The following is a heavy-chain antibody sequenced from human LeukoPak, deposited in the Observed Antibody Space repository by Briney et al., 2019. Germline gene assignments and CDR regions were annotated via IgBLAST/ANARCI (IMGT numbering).Heavy chain of an antibody. CDR3: ARGAGYYGSGSEKEVDYYYMDV. CDR2: INPNSGGT. CDR1: GYTFTGYY. Sequence: ASVKVSCKASGYTFTGYYMHWVRPAPGQGLEWMGWINPNSGGTNYAQKFQGRVTMTRDTSISTAYMELSRLRSDDTAVYYCARGAGYYGSGSEKEVDYYYMDVWGKGTTVTISS. V-gene: IGHV1-2*02. D-gene: IGHD3-10*01. J-gene: IGHJ6*03.